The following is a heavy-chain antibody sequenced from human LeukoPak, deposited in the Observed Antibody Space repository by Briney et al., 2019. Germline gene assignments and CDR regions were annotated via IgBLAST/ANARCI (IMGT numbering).Heavy chain of an antibody. D-gene: IGHD4-17*01. CDR3: ASDLDYGDSENY. Sequence: GGSLRLSCAASGFTFSDYYMSWIRQAPGKGLEWVSYISSSGSTIYYPDSVKGRFTISRDNAKNSLYLQMNSLGAEDTAVYYCASDLDYGDSENYWGQGTLVTVSS. CDR2: ISSSGSTI. J-gene: IGHJ4*02. V-gene: IGHV3-11*04. CDR1: GFTFSDYY.